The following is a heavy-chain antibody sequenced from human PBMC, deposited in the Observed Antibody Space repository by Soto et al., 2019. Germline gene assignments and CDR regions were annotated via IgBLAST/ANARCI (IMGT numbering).Heavy chain of an antibody. D-gene: IGHD1-7*01. Sequence: PSETLSLTCTVSGGSISSGDYYWSWIRQPPGKGLEWIGYIYYSGSTYYNPSLKSRVTISVDTSKNQFSLKLSSVTAADTAVYYCAREGTRRGIDYWGQGTLVTVSS. CDR3: AREGTRRGIDY. CDR2: IYYSGST. CDR1: GGSISSGDYY. J-gene: IGHJ4*02. V-gene: IGHV4-30-4*01.